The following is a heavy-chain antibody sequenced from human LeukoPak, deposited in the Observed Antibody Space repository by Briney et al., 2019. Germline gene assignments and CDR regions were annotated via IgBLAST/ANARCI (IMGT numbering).Heavy chain of an antibody. CDR3: GRGNIGDCFYI. D-gene: IGHD2/OR15-2a*01. CDR2: LYYSGNI. CDR1: GGSISADTYY. V-gene: IGHV4-39*01. Sequence: SETLSLTCNVSGGSISADTYYRGWIRQVPGKGLEWIATLYYSGNIYYNPYLKSRVTMSGDRSKSQFSLRLTSVTAADPAVYYCGRGNIGDCFYIWGHGTMVAVSS. J-gene: IGHJ3*02.